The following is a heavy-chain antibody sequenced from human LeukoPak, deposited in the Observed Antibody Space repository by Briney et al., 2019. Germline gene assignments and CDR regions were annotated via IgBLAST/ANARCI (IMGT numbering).Heavy chain of an antibody. CDR2: IYHSGST. Sequence: SETLSLTCTVSDYSISSGYYWGWIRQPPGKGLEWIGNIYHSGSTYYNPSLKSRVTIPVDTPKNQFSLKLRPVTAADTAVYYCASGTETMIHSSWFDPWGQGTLVTVCS. CDR3: ASGTETMIHSSWFDP. CDR1: DYSISSGYY. J-gene: IGHJ5*02. D-gene: IGHD3-22*01. V-gene: IGHV4-38-2*02.